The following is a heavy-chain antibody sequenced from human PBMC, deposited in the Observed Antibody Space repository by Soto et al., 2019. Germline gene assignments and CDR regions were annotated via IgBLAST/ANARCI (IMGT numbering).Heavy chain of an antibody. CDR3: AHTDYAGGGSNYGMDV. Sequence: QITLKESGPTLVKPTQTLTLTCTFSGFSLSTSEVGVGWIRQPPGKALEWLALIYWDDDKRYSPSLKSRLTITKDASKNQVVLTMTNMDPVDTATYYCAHTDYAGGGSNYGMDVWGQGTTVTVSS. J-gene: IGHJ6*02. D-gene: IGHD4-17*01. V-gene: IGHV2-5*02. CDR1: GFSLSTSEVG. CDR2: IYWDDDK.